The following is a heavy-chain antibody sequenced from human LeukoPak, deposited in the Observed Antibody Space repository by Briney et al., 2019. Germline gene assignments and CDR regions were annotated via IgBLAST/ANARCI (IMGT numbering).Heavy chain of an antibody. CDR3: ARLPDSGSLDY. J-gene: IGHJ4*02. Sequence: SETLSLTCTVSGGSISSYYWSWIRQPPGKGLEWIGYIYYSGSTNYNPSLKSRVTISVDTSKNQFSLKLSSVTAADTAVYYCARLPDSGSLDYWGQGTLVTVSS. CDR2: IYYSGST. CDR1: GGSISSYY. V-gene: IGHV4-59*08. D-gene: IGHD1-26*01.